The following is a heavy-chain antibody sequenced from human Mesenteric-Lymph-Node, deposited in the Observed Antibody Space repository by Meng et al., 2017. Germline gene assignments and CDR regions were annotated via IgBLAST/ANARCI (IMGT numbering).Heavy chain of an antibody. D-gene: IGHD5-18*01. CDR1: GGSISSGDYY. V-gene: IGHV4-30-4*01. J-gene: IGHJ2*01. CDR3: ARVGWRQWSFDL. Sequence: QLQLQESGPVLVKPSPTLSLTCTVSGGSISSGDYYWSWIRQPPGKGLELIGHIYYSGSTSYNPSLKSRVTISVDTSNNQFSLKLSSVTAADTAVYYCARVGWRQWSFDLWGRGTLVTVSS. CDR2: IYYSGST.